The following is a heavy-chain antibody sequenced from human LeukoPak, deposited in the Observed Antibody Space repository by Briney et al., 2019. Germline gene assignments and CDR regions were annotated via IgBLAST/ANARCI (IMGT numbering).Heavy chain of an antibody. V-gene: IGHV1-2*02. J-gene: IGHJ5*02. CDR3: ARDVVRGAINWFDP. D-gene: IGHD3-10*01. Sequence: ASVKVSCKASGYTFTGYYMHWVRQAPGQGLEWMRWINPNSGGTNYAQKFQGRVTMTRDTSVSIAYMELSRLRSDYTAVYYCARDVVRGAINWFDPWGQGTLVTVSS. CDR2: INPNSGGT. CDR1: GYTFTGYY.